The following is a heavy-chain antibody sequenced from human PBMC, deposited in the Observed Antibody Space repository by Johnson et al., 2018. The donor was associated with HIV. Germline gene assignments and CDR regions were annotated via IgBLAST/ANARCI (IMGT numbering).Heavy chain of an antibody. Sequence: VQLVESGGGLVQPGGSLTLSCAASGFTFSNYAMSWVRRAPGKGLEWVSHISSRSGPISYSDSVKGRFTISRDNAKNSLYLQMNSLRAEDTAVYFCAKGPRYDAFDIWGQGTMVTVSS. J-gene: IGHJ3*02. V-gene: IGHV3-48*04. CDR1: GFTFSNYA. CDR2: ISSRSGPI. CDR3: AKGPRYDAFDI. D-gene: IGHD1-1*01.